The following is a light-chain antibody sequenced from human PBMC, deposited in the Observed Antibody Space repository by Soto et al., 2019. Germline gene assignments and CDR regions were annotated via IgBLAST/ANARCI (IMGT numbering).Light chain of an antibody. CDR3: SSYTTSYFYV. Sequence: QSVLTQPVSVSGSPGQSITISCTGSGRDIGAYDYVSWYQQHPGKAPKLLIYGVNNRPSGVSYRFSASKSAFTASLTISGLQAEDGAHYYCSSYTTSYFYVFGPGTKVTVL. CDR2: GVN. J-gene: IGLJ1*01. CDR1: GRDIGAYDY. V-gene: IGLV2-14*01.